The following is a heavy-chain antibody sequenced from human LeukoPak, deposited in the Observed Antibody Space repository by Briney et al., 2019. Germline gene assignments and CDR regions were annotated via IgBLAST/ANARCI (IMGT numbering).Heavy chain of an antibody. CDR3: AKDWGSSSLYLVN. CDR2: IRYDGNNE. D-gene: IGHD6-6*01. CDR1: GFTFSSNG. Sequence: GGSLRLSCAASGFTFSSNGMHWVRQAPGKGLGWVAFIRYDGNNEKYADSVKGRFTISRDNSKNTLSLQMNSLRAEDTAVYFCAKDWGSSSLYLVNWGQGTLVTVSS. V-gene: IGHV3-30*02. J-gene: IGHJ4*02.